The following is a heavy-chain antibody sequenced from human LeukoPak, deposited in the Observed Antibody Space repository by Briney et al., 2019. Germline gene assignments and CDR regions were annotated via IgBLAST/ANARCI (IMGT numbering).Heavy chain of an antibody. CDR3: AKDFYMRILWWCTDY. J-gene: IGHJ4*02. V-gene: IGHV3-30*18. D-gene: IGHD2-15*01. CDR1: GFTFSSYA. CDR2: ISYDGSDK. Sequence: PGRSLRLSCAASGFTFSSYAMHWVRQAPGKGLEWVAVISYDGSDKYYTDSVKGRFTISRDNSKNMLYLQMNGLTAEDTAVYYCAKDFYMRILWWCTDYWGQGTLVTVSS.